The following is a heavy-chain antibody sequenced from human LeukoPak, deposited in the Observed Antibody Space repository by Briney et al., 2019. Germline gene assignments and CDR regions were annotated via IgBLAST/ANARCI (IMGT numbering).Heavy chain of an antibody. CDR1: GFTFSSYS. D-gene: IGHD2-2*02. CDR3: ARDEDCSSTSCYIGCYYYYYMDV. Sequence: GGSLRLSCAASGFTFSSYSMNWVRQAPGKGLEWVSSISSSSSNIYYADSVKGRFTISRDNAKNALYLQMNSLRAEDTAVYYCARDEDCSSTSCYIGCYYYYYMDVWGKGTTVTVSS. CDR2: ISSSSSNI. V-gene: IGHV3-21*01. J-gene: IGHJ6*03.